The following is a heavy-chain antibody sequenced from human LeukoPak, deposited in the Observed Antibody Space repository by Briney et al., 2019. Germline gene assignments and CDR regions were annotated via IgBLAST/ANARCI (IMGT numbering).Heavy chain of an antibody. CDR1: GYTFTRYD. D-gene: IGHD2-15*01. CDR2: MKPNSGNT. V-gene: IGHV1-8*01. J-gene: IGHJ3*02. CDR3: ARGRSLVAALDAFDI. Sequence: ASVKVSCKASGYTFTRYDINWVRQATGQGLEWMGWMKPNSGNTGYAQKFQGRVTMTRNTSISTAYMELSSLSSEDTAVYYCARGRSLVAALDAFDIWGQGTMVTVSS.